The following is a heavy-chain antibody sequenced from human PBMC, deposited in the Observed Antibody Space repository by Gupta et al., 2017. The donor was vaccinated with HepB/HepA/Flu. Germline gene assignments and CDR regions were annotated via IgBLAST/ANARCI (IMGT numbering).Heavy chain of an antibody. D-gene: IGHD3-16*01. CDR1: GYTFTNYW. CDR3: ARLYWGTTHYYGMDV. V-gene: IGHV5-51*01. J-gene: IGHJ6*02. CDR2: TYPGDFDT. Sequence: EVQLVQSGAEVKKSGESLTISCSVSGYTFTNYWIAWVRQVPGKGLEWMGITYPGDFDTRYSPSFKGQVTISADTSTSTAHLQWTSLKASDSGTYYCARLYWGTTHYYGMDVWGQGTAVTVS.